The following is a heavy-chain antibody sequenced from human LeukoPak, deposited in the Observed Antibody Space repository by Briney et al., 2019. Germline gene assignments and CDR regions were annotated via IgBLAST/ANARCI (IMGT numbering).Heavy chain of an antibody. D-gene: IGHD3-9*01. V-gene: IGHV3-21*03. CDR2: ISSSSSYI. J-gene: IGHJ4*02. Sequence: GGSLRLSCAASGFTFSSYSMNWVRQAPGKGLEWVSSISSSSSYIYYADSVKGRFTISRDNAKNSLYLQMNSLKTEDTAVYYCTTDSVYFDWLLGRPDDYWGQGTLVTVSS. CDR3: TTDSVYFDWLLGRPDDY. CDR1: GFTFSSYS.